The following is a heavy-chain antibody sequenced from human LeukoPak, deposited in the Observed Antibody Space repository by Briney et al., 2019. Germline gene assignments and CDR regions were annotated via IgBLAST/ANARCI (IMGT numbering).Heavy chain of an antibody. CDR1: GGSFSGYY. CDR2: INHSGST. V-gene: IGHV4-34*01. J-gene: IGHJ6*04. Sequence: ASETLSLTCAVYGGSFSGYYWSWIRQPPGKGLEWSGEINHSGSTNYNPSLKSRVTISVDTSKNQFSLKLSSVTAADTAVYYCARGRHPYCSGGSCYYYGMDVWGKGTTVTVSS. CDR3: ARGRHPYCSGGSCYYYGMDV. D-gene: IGHD2-15*01.